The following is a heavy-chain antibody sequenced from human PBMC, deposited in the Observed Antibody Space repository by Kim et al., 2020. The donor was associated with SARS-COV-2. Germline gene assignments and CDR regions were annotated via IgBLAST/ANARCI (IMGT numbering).Heavy chain of an antibody. J-gene: IGHJ4*02. D-gene: IGHD1-26*01. CDR3: ARQSSDYVFDY. V-gene: IGHV4-4*02. CDR1: GDSISSTEW. CDR2: ISRSGTT. Sequence: SETLSRTCAVSGDSISSTEWWSWVRQPPGKGLEWIGEISRSGTTTHNPSLKSRVTVSVDQSKNQVSLKLTSVTAADTAVYYCARQSSDYVFDYWGQGILVTVSS.